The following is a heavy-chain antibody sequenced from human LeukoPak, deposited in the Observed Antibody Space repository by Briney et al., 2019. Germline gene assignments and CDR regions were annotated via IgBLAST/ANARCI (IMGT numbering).Heavy chain of an antibody. CDR3: ARGIRRIAAAGSRFDY. J-gene: IGHJ4*02. CDR1: GGSFSGYY. D-gene: IGHD6-13*01. V-gene: IGHV4-34*01. CDR2: INHSGST. Sequence: SETLSLTCAVYGGSFSGYYWSWIRRPPGKGLEWIGEINHSGSTNYNPSLKSRVTISVDTSKNQFSLKLSSVTAADTAVYYCARGIRRIAAAGSRFDYWGQGTLVTVSS.